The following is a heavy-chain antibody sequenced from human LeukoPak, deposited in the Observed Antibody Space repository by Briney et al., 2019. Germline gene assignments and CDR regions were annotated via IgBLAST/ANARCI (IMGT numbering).Heavy chain of an antibody. D-gene: IGHD6-19*01. CDR2: IYSGGST. J-gene: IGHJ4*02. CDR1: GYTVSSNY. V-gene: IGHV3-53*01. Sequence: GGSLGLSCAASGYTVSSNYMSWVRQAPGKGLEWVSVIYSGGSTYYADSVKGRFTISRDNSKNTLYLQMNSLRAEDTAVYYCARYFVRGWAGGLDYWGQGTLVTVSS. CDR3: ARYFVRGWAGGLDY.